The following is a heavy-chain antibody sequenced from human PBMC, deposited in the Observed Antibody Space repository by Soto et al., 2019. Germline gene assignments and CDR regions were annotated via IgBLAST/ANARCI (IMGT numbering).Heavy chain of an antibody. V-gene: IGHV3-23*01. J-gene: IGHJ4*02. D-gene: IGHD3-22*01. CDR3: AKELEGADDSSGYYDY. Sequence: PGGSLRLSCAASGFTFSSYAMSWVRQAPGKGLEWVSAISGSGGSTYYADSVKGRFTISRDNSKNTLYLQMNSLRAEDTAVYYCAKELEGADDSSGYYDYWGQGTLVTVSS. CDR2: ISGSGGST. CDR1: GFTFSSYA.